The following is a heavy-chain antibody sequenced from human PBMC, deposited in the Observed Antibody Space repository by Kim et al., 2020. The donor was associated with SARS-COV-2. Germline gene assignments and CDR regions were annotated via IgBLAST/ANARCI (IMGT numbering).Heavy chain of an antibody. Sequence: GGSLRLSCAASGFTFSSYAMHWVRQAPGKGLEWVAVISYDGSNKYYADSVKGRFTISRDNSKNTLYLQMNSLRAEDTAVYYCARDFRPPRYIVVVPAAIRGWFDPWGQGTLVTVSS. CDR3: ARDFRPPRYIVVVPAAIRGWFDP. V-gene: IGHV3-30-3*01. D-gene: IGHD2-2*02. CDR2: ISYDGSNK. J-gene: IGHJ5*02. CDR1: GFTFSSYA.